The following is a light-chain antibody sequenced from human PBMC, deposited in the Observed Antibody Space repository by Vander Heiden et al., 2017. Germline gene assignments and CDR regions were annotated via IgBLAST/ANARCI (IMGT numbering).Light chain of an antibody. Sequence: DIQMTQSPSTLSASVGDRVTITCRASQSISSWLAWYQQKPGKAPKLLIYDASSLESGVPSRFSGSGSGTEFTLTISSLQPDDFATYYCQQYPGTFGSGTKVDIK. V-gene: IGKV1-5*01. CDR1: QSISSW. J-gene: IGKJ3*01. CDR3: QQYPGT. CDR2: DAS.